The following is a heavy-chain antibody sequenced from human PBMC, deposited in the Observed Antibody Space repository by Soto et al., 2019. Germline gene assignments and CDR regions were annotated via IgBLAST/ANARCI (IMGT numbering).Heavy chain of an antibody. CDR3: AKDGDLYSGYFDY. V-gene: IGHV3-23*01. D-gene: IGHD3-10*01. CDR2: LTSTGGT. J-gene: IGHJ4*01. CDR1: GFIFNSYA. Sequence: GGSLRLSCASSGFIFNSYAMSWVRQAPGKGLEWVSTLTSTGGTYYAGSAKGRFPISRDNSKNTLYLQMNDLRAEDTAVYYCAKDGDLYSGYFDYWGHGTLVTVSS.